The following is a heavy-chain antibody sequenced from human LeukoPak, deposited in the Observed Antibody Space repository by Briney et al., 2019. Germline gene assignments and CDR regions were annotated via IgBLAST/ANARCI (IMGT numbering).Heavy chain of an antibody. D-gene: IGHD6-19*01. CDR2: INPNSGGT. J-gene: IGHJ4*02. Sequence: GASVKVSCKASGYTFTSYYMHWVRQAPGQGLEWMGWINPNSGGTNYAQKFQGRVTMTRDTSISTAYMELSRLRSDDTAVYYCARDPQYSSGWYDYWGQGALVTVSS. CDR3: ARDPQYSSGWYDY. CDR1: GYTFTSYY. V-gene: IGHV1-2*02.